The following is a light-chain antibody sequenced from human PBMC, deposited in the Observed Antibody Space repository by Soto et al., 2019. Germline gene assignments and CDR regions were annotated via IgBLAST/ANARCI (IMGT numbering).Light chain of an antibody. CDR1: SSNIGAGYD. J-gene: IGLJ1*01. CDR2: ANT. Sequence: QSALTQPPSVSGAPGQRVTISCTGSSSNIGAGYDVHWYQQLPGTAPKLLIYANTNRPSGVPGRFSGSKSGNSASLAITGLQAEDEADYYCQSYDSSLSGYVFGTGTKLTVL. V-gene: IGLV1-40*01. CDR3: QSYDSSLSGYV.